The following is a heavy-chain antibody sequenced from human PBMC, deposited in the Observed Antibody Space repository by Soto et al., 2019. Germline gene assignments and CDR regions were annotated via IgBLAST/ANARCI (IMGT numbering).Heavy chain of an antibody. J-gene: IGHJ4*02. CDR3: ARGVCSSTSCYYYFDY. D-gene: IGHD2-2*01. V-gene: IGHV4-34*01. Sequence: QVQLQQWGAGLLKPSETLSLTCAVYGGSFSGYYWSWIRQPPGKGLEWIGEINHSGSTNYNPSLKSRVTISADTSKNQFSLKLSSVTAADTAVYYCARGVCSSTSCYYYFDYWGQGTLVTVSS. CDR2: INHSGST. CDR1: GGSFSGYY.